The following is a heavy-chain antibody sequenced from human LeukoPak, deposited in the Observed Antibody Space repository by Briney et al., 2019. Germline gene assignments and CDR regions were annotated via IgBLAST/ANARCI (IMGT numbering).Heavy chain of an antibody. J-gene: IGHJ4*02. Sequence: PSETLSLTCTVSGGSISSYYWSWLRQPPGKGLEWIGYIYYSGSTNYNPSLKSRVTISVDTSKNQFSLKLSSVTAADTAVYYCARGPRAGIRTLYYFDYWGQGTLVTVSS. V-gene: IGHV4-59*01. CDR1: GGSISSYY. CDR3: ARGPRAGIRTLYYFDY. CDR2: IYYSGST. D-gene: IGHD3-10*01.